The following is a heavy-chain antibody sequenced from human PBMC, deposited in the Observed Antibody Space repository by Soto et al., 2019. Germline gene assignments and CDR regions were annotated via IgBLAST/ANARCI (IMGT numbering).Heavy chain of an antibody. V-gene: IGHV4-4*07. J-gene: IGHJ5*01. CDR3: ARESTVAGTGGWCDS. D-gene: IGHD6-13*01. CDR2: TYTSGST. Sequence: QVQLQESGPGLVKPSETLSLTCTVSGAFISGYYWSWIRQPAGKGLEWIGRTYTSGSTKYSPSVKSRTTMSVDTSNKRFSLKLISVSAADTAVYYCARESTVAGTGGWCDSWGQGTLVTVSS. CDR1: GAFISGYY.